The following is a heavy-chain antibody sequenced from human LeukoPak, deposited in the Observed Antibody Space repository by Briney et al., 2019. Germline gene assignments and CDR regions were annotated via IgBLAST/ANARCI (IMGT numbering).Heavy chain of an antibody. CDR3: AAGMAPAGSDY. CDR2: ISSSSSYT. D-gene: IGHD6-13*01. Sequence: GGSLRLSCAASGFTFSDYYMSWIRQAPGKGLEWVSYISSSSSYTNYADSVRGRFTISRDNAKNTLYLQMNSLRAEDTAVYYCAAGMAPAGSDYWGQGTLVTVSS. J-gene: IGHJ4*02. CDR1: GFTFSDYY. V-gene: IGHV3-11*06.